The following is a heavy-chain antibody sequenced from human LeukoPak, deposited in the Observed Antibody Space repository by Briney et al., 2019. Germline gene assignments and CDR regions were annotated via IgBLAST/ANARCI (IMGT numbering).Heavy chain of an antibody. CDR1: GGSISSYC. Sequence: SETLSLTCTVSGGSISSYCWSWIRQPPGKGLEWIGYIYYSGSTNYNPSLKSRVTISVDTSKNQFSLKLSSVTAADTAVYYCARGDPARDTFDIWGQGTMVTVSS. J-gene: IGHJ3*02. V-gene: IGHV4-59*08. CDR3: ARGDPARDTFDI. CDR2: IYYSGST. D-gene: IGHD5-18*01.